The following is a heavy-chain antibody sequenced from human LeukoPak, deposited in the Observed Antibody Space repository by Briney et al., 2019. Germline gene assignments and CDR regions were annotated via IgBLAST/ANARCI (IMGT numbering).Heavy chain of an antibody. D-gene: IGHD6-19*01. V-gene: IGHV4-34*01. Sequence: SETLSLTCAVYGGSFSGYYWSWIRQPPGKGPGWIGEINHSGSTNYNPSLKSRVTISVDTSKNQFSLKLSSVTAADTAVYYCARAGARRYIAVAGSWFDPWGQGTLVTVSS. J-gene: IGHJ5*02. CDR1: GGSFSGYY. CDR3: ARAGARRYIAVAGSWFDP. CDR2: INHSGST.